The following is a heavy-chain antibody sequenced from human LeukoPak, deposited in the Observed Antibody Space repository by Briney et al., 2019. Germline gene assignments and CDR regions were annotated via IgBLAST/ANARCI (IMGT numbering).Heavy chain of an antibody. CDR2: ISSSSSYI. D-gene: IGHD3-9*01. Sequence: PGGSLRLSCAASGFTFSSYSMNWVRQAPGKGLEWVSSISSSSSYIYYADSVKGRFTISRDNAKNSLYLQMNSLRAEDTAVYYCARVRVYSYDILTGYSDYWGQGTLVTVSS. J-gene: IGHJ4*02. CDR1: GFTFSSYS. CDR3: ARVRVYSYDILTGYSDY. V-gene: IGHV3-21*01.